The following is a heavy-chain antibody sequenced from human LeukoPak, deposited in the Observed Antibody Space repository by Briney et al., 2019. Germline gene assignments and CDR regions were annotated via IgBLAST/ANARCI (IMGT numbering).Heavy chain of an antibody. CDR1: GGSFSGYY. CDR3: ARGRVYCSSTSCYFLFDY. Sequence: SETLSLTCAVYGGSFSGYYWSWLRQPPGKGLEWIGEINHSGSTNYNPSLKSRVTISVDTSKNQFSLKLSSVTAADTAVYYCARGRVYCSSTSCYFLFDYWGQGTLVTVSS. CDR2: INHSGST. V-gene: IGHV4-34*01. J-gene: IGHJ4*02. D-gene: IGHD2-2*01.